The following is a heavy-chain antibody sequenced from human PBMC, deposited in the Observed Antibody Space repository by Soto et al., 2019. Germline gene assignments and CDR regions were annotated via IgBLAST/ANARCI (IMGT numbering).Heavy chain of an antibody. CDR1: GFTFSSYW. V-gene: IGHV3-7*03. Sequence: PGGSLRLSCAASGFTFSSYWITWVRQAPGKGLEWVANIKQDGTEKYYVDSVKGRFTISRDNAKNSLYLQMNSLRAEDTAVYYCARGNWNDVQSAFDILGQWKMVTVSS. CDR2: IKQDGTEK. J-gene: IGHJ3*02. CDR3: ARGNWNDVQSAFDI. D-gene: IGHD1-1*01.